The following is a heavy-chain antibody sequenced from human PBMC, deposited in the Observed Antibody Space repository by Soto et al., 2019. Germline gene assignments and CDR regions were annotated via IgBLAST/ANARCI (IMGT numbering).Heavy chain of an antibody. Sequence: QVQLQESGPGLVKPSQTLSLTCTVSGGSISSGDYYWSWIRQPPGKGLEWIGYIYYSGSTYYNPSLKSRVTISVDTSKNQFSLKLSSVTAADTAVYYCARGLPPRVNYYDSRGNAFDIWGQGTMVTVSS. D-gene: IGHD3-22*01. J-gene: IGHJ3*02. CDR3: ARGLPPRVNYYDSRGNAFDI. CDR1: GGSISSGDYY. V-gene: IGHV4-30-4*01. CDR2: IYYSGST.